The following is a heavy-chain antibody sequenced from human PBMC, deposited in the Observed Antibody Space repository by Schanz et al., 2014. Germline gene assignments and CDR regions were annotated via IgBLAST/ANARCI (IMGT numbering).Heavy chain of an antibody. CDR1: GFTFSSFA. J-gene: IGHJ4*02. V-gene: IGHV3-66*01. D-gene: IGHD5-12*01. Sequence: EVQLLESGGGLVQPGGSLRLSCEASGFTFSSFAMSWVRQAPGKGLEWVSIMFPGGNTYYADSVKGRFTISRDNSKNTLFLQMNSLRAEDTAVYYCAKDGVEAVATVWGQGILVTVSS. CDR3: AKDGVEAVATV. CDR2: MFPGGNT.